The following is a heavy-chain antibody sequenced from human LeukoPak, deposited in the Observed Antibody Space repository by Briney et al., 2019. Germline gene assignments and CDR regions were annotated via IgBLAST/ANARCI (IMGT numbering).Heavy chain of an antibody. D-gene: IGHD3-9*01. CDR3: ARYFSVNYDILTGYPYRYYYYGMDV. CDR1: GYTFTSYG. Sequence: ASVKVSCKASGYTFTSYGISWVRQAPGQGLEWMGWISGYNGHTNYAQKLQGRVTITADESTSTAYMELSSLRSEDTAVYYCARYFSVNYDILTGYPYRYYYYGMDVWGQGTTVTVSS. CDR2: ISGYNGHT. V-gene: IGHV1-18*01. J-gene: IGHJ6*02.